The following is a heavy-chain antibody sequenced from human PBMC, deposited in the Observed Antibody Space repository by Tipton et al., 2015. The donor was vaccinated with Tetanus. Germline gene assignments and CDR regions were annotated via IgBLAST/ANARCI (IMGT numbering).Heavy chain of an antibody. CDR2: IYYTGNT. CDR3: ARRVVGATLDY. J-gene: IGHJ4*02. V-gene: IGHV4-31*03. D-gene: IGHD1-26*01. Sequence: TLSLTCTVTGDSISSSRFYWGWVRLAPGKGPEWIGYIYYTGNTYYNPSLKSRVTLSIDMSKNQFSLRLSSVTAADTAVYFCARRVVGATLDYWGQGSLVTVSP. CDR1: GDSISSSRFY.